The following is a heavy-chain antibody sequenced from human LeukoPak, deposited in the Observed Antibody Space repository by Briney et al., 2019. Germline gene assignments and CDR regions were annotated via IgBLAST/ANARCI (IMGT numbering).Heavy chain of an antibody. CDR3: TSTGYSGHDPLHY. Sequence: ASVKVSCKASGYTFTSYGISWVRQATGQGLEWMGWISAYNGNTKYAQTLQGRVTMTTDTSTSTAYMELRSLRSDDTAVYYCTSTGYSGHDPLHYWGRGTLVTVSS. V-gene: IGHV1-18*01. CDR1: GYTFTSYG. J-gene: IGHJ4*02. CDR2: ISAYNGNT. D-gene: IGHD5-12*01.